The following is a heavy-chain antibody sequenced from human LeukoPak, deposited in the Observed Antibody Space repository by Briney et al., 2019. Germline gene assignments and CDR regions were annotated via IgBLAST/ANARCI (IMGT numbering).Heavy chain of an antibody. V-gene: IGHV4-61*02. Sequence: KTSETLSLTCTVSGGSISSGSYYWSWIRQPAGKGLEWIGRIYTSGSTNYNPSLKSRVTISVDTSKNQFSLKLSSVTAADTAVYYCARTPAVAGLYYFDYWGQGTLVTVSS. CDR1: GGSISSGSYY. CDR3: ARTPAVAGLYYFDY. CDR2: IYTSGST. D-gene: IGHD6-19*01. J-gene: IGHJ4*02.